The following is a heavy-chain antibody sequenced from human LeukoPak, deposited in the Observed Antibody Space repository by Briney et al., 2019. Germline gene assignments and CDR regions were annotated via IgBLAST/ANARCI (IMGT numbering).Heavy chain of an antibody. D-gene: IGHD4-17*01. Sequence: GGSLRPSCAASGFTVSSNYMSWVRQAPGKGLEWVSVIYSGGSTYYADSVKGRFTISRDNSKNTLYLQMNSLRAEDTAVYYCARSFTVNDYWGQGTLVTVSS. CDR2: IYSGGST. V-gene: IGHV3-53*01. CDR1: GFTVSSNY. CDR3: ARSFTVNDY. J-gene: IGHJ4*02.